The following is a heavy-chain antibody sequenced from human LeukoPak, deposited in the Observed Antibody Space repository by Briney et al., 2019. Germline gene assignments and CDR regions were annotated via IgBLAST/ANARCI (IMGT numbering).Heavy chain of an antibody. Sequence: SETLSLTCAVYGGSFSGYYWSWIRQPPGKGLEWIGEINHSGSTNYNPSLKSRVTISVDTSKNQFSLKLSSVTAADTAVYDWARGRPVDSSGSHLGYWGQGTLVTVSS. D-gene: IGHD3-22*01. J-gene: IGHJ4*02. CDR2: INHSGST. CDR3: ARGRPVDSSGSHLGY. V-gene: IGHV4-34*01. CDR1: GGSFSGYY.